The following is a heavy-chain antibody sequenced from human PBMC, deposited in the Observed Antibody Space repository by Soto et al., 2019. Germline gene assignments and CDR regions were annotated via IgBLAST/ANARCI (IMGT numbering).Heavy chain of an antibody. Sequence: QVQLVQSGAEVKKPGSSVKVSCKASGGTFSSYTISWVRQAPGQRLEWMGRIIPILGIANYAQKFQGRVTITADKSTSTAYMELSSLRSEDTAVYYCARTVGPHYYDSSGGFDYWGQRTLVTVSS. CDR2: IIPILGIA. V-gene: IGHV1-69*02. J-gene: IGHJ4*02. CDR3: ARTVGPHYYDSSGGFDY. CDR1: GGTFSSYT. D-gene: IGHD3-22*01.